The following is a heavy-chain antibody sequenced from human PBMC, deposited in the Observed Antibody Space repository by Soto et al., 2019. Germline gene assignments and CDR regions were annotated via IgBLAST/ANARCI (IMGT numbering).Heavy chain of an antibody. CDR1: GFTFSSYA. D-gene: IGHD3-3*01. V-gene: IGHV3-23*01. CDR2: ISGSGGST. CDR3: AKVKGASFWSGSRVGY. J-gene: IGHJ4*02. Sequence: GGSLRLSCAASGFTFSSYAMSWVRQAPGKGLEWVSAISGSGGSTYYADSVKGRFTISRDNSKNTLYLQMNSLRAEDTAVYYCAKVKGASFWSGSRVGYWGQGTLVTVSS.